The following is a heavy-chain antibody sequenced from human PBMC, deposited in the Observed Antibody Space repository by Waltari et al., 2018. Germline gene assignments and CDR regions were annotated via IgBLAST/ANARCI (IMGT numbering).Heavy chain of an antibody. CDR2: INFDGSAT. J-gene: IGHJ5*02. Sequence: VQLVASGGGMIQPGGSRRPSCAPPGLRCGADRMSWVRQAPGRGLEWVANINFDGSATYVADSVNGRLSVSRDNAKNSLFLHMNNLRVEDTAVYFCARGSASYVRVWDSWGQGTLVTVSS. CDR1: GLRCGADR. V-gene: IGHV3-7*03. CDR3: ARGSASYVRVWDS. D-gene: IGHD1-26*01.